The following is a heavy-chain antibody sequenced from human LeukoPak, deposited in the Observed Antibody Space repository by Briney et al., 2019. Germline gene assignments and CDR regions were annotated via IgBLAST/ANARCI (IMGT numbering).Heavy chain of an antibody. Sequence: ASVKVSCKSSGYTFTGYFMHWVRQPPGQGLEWMGWINPNSGGTNSAQNFQGRVTMTRDTSISTAYMELSGLRSDDTAVYYCAKTRYGGNPLGAFDIWGQGTMVTVSS. D-gene: IGHD4-23*01. V-gene: IGHV1-2*02. CDR3: AKTRYGGNPLGAFDI. CDR2: INPNSGGT. CDR1: GYTFTGYF. J-gene: IGHJ3*02.